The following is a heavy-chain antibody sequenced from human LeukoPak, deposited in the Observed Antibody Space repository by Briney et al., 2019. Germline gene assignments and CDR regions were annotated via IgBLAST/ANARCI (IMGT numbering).Heavy chain of an antibody. J-gene: IGHJ6*02. CDR3: ARHVNYYGSGSYGYYYYGMDV. CDR2: INHSGST. V-gene: IGHV4-34*01. Sequence: SETLSLTCAVYGGSFSGYYWSWIRQPPGKGLEWIGEINHSGSTNYNPSLKSRVTISVDTSKNQFSLKLSSVTAADTAVYYCARHVNYYGSGSYGYYYYGMDVWGQGTTVTVSS. CDR1: GGSFSGYY. D-gene: IGHD3-10*01.